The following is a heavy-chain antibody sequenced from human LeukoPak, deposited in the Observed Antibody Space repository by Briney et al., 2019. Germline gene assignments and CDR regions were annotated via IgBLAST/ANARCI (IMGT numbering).Heavy chain of an antibody. Sequence: SVKDSCKASGGTFSSYAISWVRQAPGQGLEWMGGIIPIFGTANYAQKFQGRVTITTDESTSTAYMELSSLRSEDTAVYYCARAGVPAVSVAWFDPWGQGTLVTVPS. CDR3: ARAGVPAVSVAWFDP. D-gene: IGHD2-2*01. CDR1: GGTFSSYA. CDR2: IIPIFGTA. V-gene: IGHV1-69*05. J-gene: IGHJ5*02.